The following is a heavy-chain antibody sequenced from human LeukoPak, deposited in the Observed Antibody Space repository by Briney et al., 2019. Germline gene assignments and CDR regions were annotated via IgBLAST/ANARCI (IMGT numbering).Heavy chain of an antibody. J-gene: IGHJ4*02. CDR2: INPNSGGT. Sequence: ASVKVSCKASGYTFTGYYMHWVRQAPGQGLEWMGWINPNSGGTNYAQKFQGRVTMTRDTSISTAYMELSRLRSDDTAVYYCARDRFYGIAARPDYWGQGTLVTVSS. V-gene: IGHV1-2*02. CDR3: ARDRFYGIAARPDY. D-gene: IGHD6-6*01. CDR1: GYTFTGYY.